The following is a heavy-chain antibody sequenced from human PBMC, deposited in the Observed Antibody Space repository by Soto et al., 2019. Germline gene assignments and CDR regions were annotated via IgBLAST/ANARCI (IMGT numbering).Heavy chain of an antibody. CDR1: GGSIRSYY. Sequence: SETLSLTCTVSGGSIRSYYWSWIRQPPGKGLEWIGYIYYSGSTNYNPSLKSRVTISVDTSKNQFSLKLNSVTAADTAVYYCARDAPVCSGGSCYVGGFDYWGQGTLVTVSS. CDR2: IYYSGST. V-gene: IGHV4-59*01. J-gene: IGHJ4*02. CDR3: ARDAPVCSGGSCYVGGFDY. D-gene: IGHD2-15*01.